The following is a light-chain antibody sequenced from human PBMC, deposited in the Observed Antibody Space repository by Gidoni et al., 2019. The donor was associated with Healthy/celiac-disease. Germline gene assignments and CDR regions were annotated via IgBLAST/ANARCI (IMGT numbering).Light chain of an antibody. Sequence: IQMTQSPSSLSASVEDRVTITCRATQTISSYLNWYPQKPGKTPKLLIYAAFSLQSGVPSRCSGSVSETDFTLTICSVQNEDFATYYCQQSYSSFVMYTLGQGTKLEIK. CDR1: QTISSY. J-gene: IGKJ2*01. CDR3: QQSYSSFVMYT. V-gene: IGKV1-39*01. CDR2: AAF.